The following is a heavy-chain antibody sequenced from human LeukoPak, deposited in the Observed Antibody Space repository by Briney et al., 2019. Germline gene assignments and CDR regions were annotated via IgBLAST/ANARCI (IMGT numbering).Heavy chain of an antibody. V-gene: IGHV4-59*12. CDR1: GGSISSYY. CDR2: IDYSGIT. Sequence: SETLSLTYTVSGGSISSYYWSWIRQSPGKGLEWIAYIDYSGITNYNPSLKSRVTISLDMSKNQFSLNVRSVTAADTAVYYCVRVLGSGWTGFDNWGQGTLVIVSS. CDR3: VRVLGSGWTGFDN. D-gene: IGHD6-19*01. J-gene: IGHJ4*02.